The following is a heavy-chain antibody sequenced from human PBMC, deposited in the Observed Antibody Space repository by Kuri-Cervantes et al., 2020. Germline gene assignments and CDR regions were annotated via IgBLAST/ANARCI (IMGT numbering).Heavy chain of an antibody. CDR2: MNPNSGNT. D-gene: IGHD3-3*01. CDR1: GYTFTSYA. V-gene: IGHV1-8*02. Sequence: ASVKVSCKASGYTFTSYAISWVRQAPGQGLEWMGWMNPNSGNTGYAQRFQGRVTMTRNTSISTAYMELSSLRSEDTAVYYCARGRHPRITIFGVVIRAALHFDYWGQGTLVTVSS. J-gene: IGHJ4*02. CDR3: ARGRHPRITIFGVVIRAALHFDY.